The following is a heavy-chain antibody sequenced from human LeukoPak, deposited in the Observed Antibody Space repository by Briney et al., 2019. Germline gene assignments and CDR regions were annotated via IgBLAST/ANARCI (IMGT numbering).Heavy chain of an antibody. Sequence: SETLSLTCTVSGVSISSYYWSWIRQPAGKGLEWVGRIYTSGSTNYNPSLKSRVTISVDTSKNQFSLKLSSVTAADTAVYYCAGGTEYYYYGMDVWGQGTTVTVSS. CDR3: AGGTEYYYYGMDV. CDR1: GVSISSYY. J-gene: IGHJ6*02. D-gene: IGHD3-16*01. CDR2: IYTSGST. V-gene: IGHV4-4*07.